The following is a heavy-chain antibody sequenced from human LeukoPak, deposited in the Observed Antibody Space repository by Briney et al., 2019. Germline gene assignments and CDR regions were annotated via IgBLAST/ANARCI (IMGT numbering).Heavy chain of an antibody. CDR3: ARGLAAAGPYYYYYYMDV. CDR2: INHSGST. Sequence: PSETLSLTCAVYGGSFSGYYWSWIRQPPGKGLEWIGEINHSGSTNYNPSLKSRVTISVDTSKNQFSLKLSSVTAADTAVYYCARGLAAAGPYYYYYYMDVWGKGTTVTVSS. J-gene: IGHJ6*03. D-gene: IGHD6-13*01. CDR1: GGSFSGYY. V-gene: IGHV4-34*01.